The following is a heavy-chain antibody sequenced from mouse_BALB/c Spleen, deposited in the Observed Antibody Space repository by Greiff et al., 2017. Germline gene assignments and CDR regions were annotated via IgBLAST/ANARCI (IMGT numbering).Heavy chain of an antibody. CDR1: GYAFTNYL. Sequence: VKLMESGAELVRPGTSVKVSCKASGYAFTNYLIEWVKQRPGQGLEWIGVINPGSGGTNYNEKFKGKATLTADKSSSTAYMQLSSLTSDDSAVYFCARWGAMDYWGQGTSVTVSS. CDR3: ARWGAMDY. J-gene: IGHJ4*01. V-gene: IGHV1-54*01. CDR2: INPGSGGT.